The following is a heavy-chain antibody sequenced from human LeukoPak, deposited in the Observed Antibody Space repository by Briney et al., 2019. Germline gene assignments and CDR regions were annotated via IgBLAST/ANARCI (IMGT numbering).Heavy chain of an antibody. J-gene: IGHJ4*02. D-gene: IGHD6-13*01. CDR1: GFTFSSYG. Sequence: GGSLRLSCAASGFTFSSYGMHWVRQAPGKGLEWVTVIWFDGSNKYYADSVKGRFTISRDNSKNTLYLQMDSLRAEDTAVYYCAKALWGIAAPFDYWGQGTLVTVSS. CDR2: IWFDGSNK. CDR3: AKALWGIAAPFDY. V-gene: IGHV3-33*06.